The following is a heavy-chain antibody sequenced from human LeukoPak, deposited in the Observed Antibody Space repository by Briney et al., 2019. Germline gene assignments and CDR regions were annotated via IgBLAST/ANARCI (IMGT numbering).Heavy chain of an antibody. D-gene: IGHD3-10*01. CDR2: ISSSSYI. Sequence: GGSLRLSCAASGFTFSSYSMNWVRQAPGKGLEWVSSISSSSYIYYADSVKGRFTISRDNAKNSLYLQMNSLRAEDTAVYYCARDQEGKYYYGSGSPPGVDYWGQGTLVTVSS. CDR1: GFTFSSYS. J-gene: IGHJ4*02. CDR3: ARDQEGKYYYGSGSPPGVDY. V-gene: IGHV3-21*01.